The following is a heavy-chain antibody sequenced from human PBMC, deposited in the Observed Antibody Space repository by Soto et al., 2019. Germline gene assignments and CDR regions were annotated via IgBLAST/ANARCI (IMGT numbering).Heavy chain of an antibody. J-gene: IGHJ2*01. CDR2: IRQDGGDK. V-gene: IGHV3-7*03. CDR1: GFTFSNYW. CDR3: ARIDCGGNCYSRSWYFDI. Sequence: EVQLVESGGGLVQPGGSLRRSCVASGFTFSNYWMGWVRQAPGKGLEWVANIRQDGGDKRDLDSVKGRFTISRDNAQNSLYLQMNSLRAEDTAVYYCARIDCGGNCYSRSWYFDIWGRGTLVTVSS. D-gene: IGHD2-21*02.